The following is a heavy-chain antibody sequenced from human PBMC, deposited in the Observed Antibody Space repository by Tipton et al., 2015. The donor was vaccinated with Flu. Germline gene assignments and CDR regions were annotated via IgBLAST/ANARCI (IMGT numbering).Heavy chain of an antibody. Sequence: SLRLSCVASGLTFSEAWMSWVRQAPGKGLEWVGRIKSKTGSGTRDFAAPVKGRFSISRDDSKNTLYLQMNSLKIEDTAVYYCTAGVGATDHDYWGQGTLVTVSS. J-gene: IGHJ4*02. D-gene: IGHD1-26*01. CDR3: TAGVGATDHDY. V-gene: IGHV3-15*01. CDR2: IKSKTGSGTR. CDR1: GLTFSEAW.